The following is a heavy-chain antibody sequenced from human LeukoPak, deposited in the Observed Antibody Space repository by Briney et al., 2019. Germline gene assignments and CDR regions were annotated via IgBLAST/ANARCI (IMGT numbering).Heavy chain of an antibody. CDR1: GFTFSTYV. D-gene: IGHD1-1*01. CDR3: AKGNWRYFDY. CDR2: ISGSGGST. V-gene: IGHV3-23*01. Sequence: HPGGSVRLSCAASGFTFSTYVMSWVRQAPGKGLEWVSAISGSGGSTYYADSVKGRFTISRDNSKNTLYLQMNSLGADDAAVYYCAKGNWRYFDYWGQGTPVTVSS. J-gene: IGHJ4*02.